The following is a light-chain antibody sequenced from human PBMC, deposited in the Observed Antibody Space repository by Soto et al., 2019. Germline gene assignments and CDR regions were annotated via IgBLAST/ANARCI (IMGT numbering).Light chain of an antibody. V-gene: IGLV2-14*03. CDR3: SSFTSTSTPVV. CDR2: DVS. CDR1: NTDIGGYNY. J-gene: IGLJ2*01. Sequence: QSALTQPASVSGSPGQSITVSCTGTNTDIGGYNYVSWYQQHPGKAPRLMIYDVSNRPSGVSDRFSGSKSGNTASLTISGLQPEDEADYYCSSFTSTSTPVVFGGGTKLTVL.